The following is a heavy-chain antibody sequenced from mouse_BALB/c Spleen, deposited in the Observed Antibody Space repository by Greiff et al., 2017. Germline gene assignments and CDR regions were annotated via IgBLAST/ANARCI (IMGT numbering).Heavy chain of an antibody. CDR3: ARGDYDGAWFAY. CDR2: ISDGGSYT. Sequence: EVKLVESGGGLVKPGGSLKLSCAASGFTFSDYYMYWVRQTPEKRLEWVATISDGGSYTYYPDSVKGRFTISRDNAKNNLYLQMSSLKSEDTAMYYCARGDYDGAWFAYWGQGTLVTVSA. V-gene: IGHV5-4*02. CDR1: GFTFSDYY. J-gene: IGHJ3*01. D-gene: IGHD2-4*01.